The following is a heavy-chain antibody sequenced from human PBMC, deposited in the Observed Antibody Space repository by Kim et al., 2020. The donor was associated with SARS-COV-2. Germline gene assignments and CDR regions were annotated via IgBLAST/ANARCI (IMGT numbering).Heavy chain of an antibody. J-gene: IGHJ6*01. CDR3: RRHLIPLGGTYYYGMDV. CDR2: IYYGGIT. Sequence: SETLSLTCTVSGGSINSSYWSWARQPPGKGLEWIGYIYYGGITNYNPSLLSRGPMSVDRSKNEFSLSLPSVTAADTAIHYFRRHLIPLGGTYYYGMDVWG. V-gene: IGHV4-59*08. CDR1: GGSINSSY. D-gene: IGHD6-19*01.